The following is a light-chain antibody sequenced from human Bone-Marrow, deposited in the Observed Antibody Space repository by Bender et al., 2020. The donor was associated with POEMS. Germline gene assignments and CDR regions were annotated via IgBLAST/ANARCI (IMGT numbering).Light chain of an antibody. CDR3: TSYTSRNTVI. CDR1: SRDVGGFNY. J-gene: IGLJ2*01. Sequence: QSALTQPPSASGSLGQSVTISCTGTSRDVGGFNYVSWYQQHPGEAPKLMIYDVDSRPLGISNRFSGSKSGNTASLTISGLQAEDEGDYYCTSYTSRNTVIFGGGTKLTVL. V-gene: IGLV2-14*01. CDR2: DVD.